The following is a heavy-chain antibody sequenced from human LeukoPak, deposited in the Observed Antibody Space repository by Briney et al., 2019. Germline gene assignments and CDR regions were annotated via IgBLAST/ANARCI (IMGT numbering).Heavy chain of an antibody. CDR3: ARHEGEDY. D-gene: IGHD3-10*01. Sequence: ASETLSLTCAVYGGSFSGYYWSWIRQPPGKGLEWIGEINHSGSTNYNPSLKSRVTISVDTSKNQFSLKLSSVTAADTAVYYCARHEGEDYWGQGTLVTVSS. V-gene: IGHV4-34*01. CDR1: GGSFSGYY. CDR2: INHSGST. J-gene: IGHJ4*02.